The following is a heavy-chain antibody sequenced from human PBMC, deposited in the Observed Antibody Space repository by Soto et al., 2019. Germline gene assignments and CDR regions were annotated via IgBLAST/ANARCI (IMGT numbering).Heavy chain of an antibody. V-gene: IGHV1-2*04. Sequence: QVVLVQSGAEVRKPGASVKVSCKASGYRFTDYYIHCVRQAPGQGPEWMGWVNPKRGDAVYAQKFQGWVNMTRDTANTTAYLEVNSLKSDDTAVYYCARDPGIPGRYWYFDLWGRGTLVTVSS. J-gene: IGHJ2*01. CDR2: VNPKRGDA. CDR3: ARDPGIPGRYWYFDL. CDR1: GYRFTDYY. D-gene: IGHD1-20*01.